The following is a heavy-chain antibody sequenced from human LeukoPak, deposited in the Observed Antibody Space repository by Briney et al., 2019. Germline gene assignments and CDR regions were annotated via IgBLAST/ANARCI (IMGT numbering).Heavy chain of an antibody. D-gene: IGHD4-11*01. CDR3: ANVNTVTTAYFDY. J-gene: IGHJ4*02. CDR1: SSSFSTSYR. V-gene: IGHV4-38-2*01. Sequence: SETLSLTCAVSSSSFSTSYRWGWIRQPPGEGLEWIGTFYHPGNTYYNPSLKSRVTISVDPSKNQFSLNLTSVTAADTAVYYCANVNTVTTAYFDYWGQGTLVTVSS. CDR2: FYHPGNT.